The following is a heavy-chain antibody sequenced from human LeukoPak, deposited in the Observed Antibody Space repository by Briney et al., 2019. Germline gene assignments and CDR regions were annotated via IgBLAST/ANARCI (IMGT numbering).Heavy chain of an antibody. Sequence: SETLSLTCTVSAGSISSGSYYWSWIRQPAGKGLECIVRIYTSGSTNYNPYLKSRVTISVDTSKNQFSLKLSSVTAADTAVYYCARGRRYCSSTSCYPQDMDVWGKGTTVTVSS. V-gene: IGHV4-61*02. D-gene: IGHD2-2*01. J-gene: IGHJ6*03. CDR2: IYTSGST. CDR1: AGSISSGSYY. CDR3: ARGRRYCSSTSCYPQDMDV.